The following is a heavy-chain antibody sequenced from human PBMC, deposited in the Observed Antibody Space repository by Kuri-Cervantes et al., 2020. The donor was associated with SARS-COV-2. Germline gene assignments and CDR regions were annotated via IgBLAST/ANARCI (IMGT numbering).Heavy chain of an antibody. CDR1: GFTFNNAW. D-gene: IGHD3-16*01. CDR3: ATDLVSYGYYVDY. Sequence: GKSLKISCAASGFTFNNAWMNWVRQAPGKGLEWVGHIYSQSHGGTTDYAAPVKGRFIISRDDSRNTVHLQMNSLRIEDTGFYYCATDLVSYGYYVDYWGQGTLVTVSS. CDR2: IYSQSHGGTT. J-gene: IGHJ4*02. V-gene: IGHV3-15*07.